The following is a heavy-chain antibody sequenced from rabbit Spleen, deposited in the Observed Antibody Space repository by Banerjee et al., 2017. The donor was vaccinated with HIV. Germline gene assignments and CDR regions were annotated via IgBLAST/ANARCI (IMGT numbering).Heavy chain of an antibody. J-gene: IGHJ6*01. D-gene: IGHD1-1*01. CDR3: ARDTSSSFSSYGMDL. Sequence: QEQLEESGGDLVQPEGSLTLTCKASGLDFSSSYWICWVRQAPGKGLEWIACIYAGSSGFTYFATWAKGRFTCSKTSSTTVTLQMTRLTAADTATYFCARDTSSSFSSYGMDLWGPGTLVTVS. CDR2: IYAGSSGFT. CDR1: GLDFSSSYW. V-gene: IGHV1S45*01.